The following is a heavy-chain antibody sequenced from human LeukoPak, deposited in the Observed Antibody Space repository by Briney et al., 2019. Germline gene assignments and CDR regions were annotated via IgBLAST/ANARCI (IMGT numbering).Heavy chain of an antibody. Sequence: SETLSLTCTVSGGSINSYYWSWIRRPAGKGLEWIGRIYTSGSTNYNPPLSSRVTMSVDTSKNQFSLKLTSVTAADTAVYFCARGRFDSSGAGDYFDHWGQGTLVTVSS. J-gene: IGHJ4*02. CDR1: GGSINSYY. V-gene: IGHV4-4*07. CDR2: IYTSGST. D-gene: IGHD3-22*01. CDR3: ARGRFDSSGAGDYFDH.